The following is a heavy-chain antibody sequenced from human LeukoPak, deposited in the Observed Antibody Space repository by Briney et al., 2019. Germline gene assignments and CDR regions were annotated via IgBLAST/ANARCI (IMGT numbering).Heavy chain of an antibody. D-gene: IGHD1-26*01. CDR3: AKDLGRYRSNYFDY. CDR1: GFTFNSYA. CDR2: ISGSGGGT. V-gene: IGHV3-23*01. Sequence: GSLRLSCAASGFTFNSYAMSWVRQAPETGLEWVATISGSGGGTYYADSVKGRFTISRDDSKNTLYLQMNSLRAEDTAVYYCAKDLGRYRSNYFDYWGQGTLVTVSS. J-gene: IGHJ4*02.